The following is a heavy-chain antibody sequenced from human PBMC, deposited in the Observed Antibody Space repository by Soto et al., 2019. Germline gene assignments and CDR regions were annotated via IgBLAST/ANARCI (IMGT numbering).Heavy chain of an antibody. V-gene: IGHV3-33*01. CDR1: GFTFSSYG. CDR2: IWYDGSNK. J-gene: IGHJ4*02. D-gene: IGHD3-16*02. Sequence: SLRLSCAASGFTFSSYGMHWVRQAPGKGLEWVAVIWYDGSNKYYADSVKGRFTISRDNSKNTLYLQMNSLRAEDTAVYYCARLDHVWGSYRPFDYWGQGTLVTVSS. CDR3: ARLDHVWGSYRPFDY.